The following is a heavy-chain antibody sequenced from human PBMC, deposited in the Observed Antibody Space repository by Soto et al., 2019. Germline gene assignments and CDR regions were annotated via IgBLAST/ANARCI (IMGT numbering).Heavy chain of an antibody. CDR1: GVSISSGNW. V-gene: IGHV4-4*02. CDR3: ARLVYDTRLNYMYFDF. Sequence: SETLSLTCAVSGVSISSGNWWTFVRQSPQRGLEYIGEIFHDGTANYYPSFERRVAISVDTSKNQFSLKLTPVTAADTAIYFCARLVYDTRLNYMYFDFWGQGTLVTVSS. CDR2: IFHDGTA. J-gene: IGHJ4*02. D-gene: IGHD3-10*01.